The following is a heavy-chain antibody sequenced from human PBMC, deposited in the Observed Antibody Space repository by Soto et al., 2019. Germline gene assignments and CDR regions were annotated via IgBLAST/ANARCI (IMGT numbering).Heavy chain of an antibody. CDR2: INAGNGNT. CDR3: AREREGGNYDYVWGSYRSNAMDV. D-gene: IGHD3-16*02. V-gene: IGHV1-3*01. CDR1: GYTFTSYS. J-gene: IGHJ6*02. Sequence: EASVKVSCKASGYTFTSYSMHWVRQAPGQRLEWMGWINAGNGNTKYSQKFQGRVTITRDTSASTAYMELSSLRSEDTAVYYCAREREGGNYDYVWGSYRSNAMDVWGQGTTVTVSS.